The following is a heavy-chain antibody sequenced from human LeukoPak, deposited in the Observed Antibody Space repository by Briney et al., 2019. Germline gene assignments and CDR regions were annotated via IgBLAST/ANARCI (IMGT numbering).Heavy chain of an antibody. J-gene: IGHJ1*01. Sequence: ASVKVSCKASGYTFTSYDINWVRQAPGQGLEWMGWMNPNSGNTGYAQKFQGRVTMTRNTSISTAYMALNSLRSEDTAVYYCARGPARTAEYFQHWGQGTLVTVSS. CDR1: GYTFTSYD. CDR3: ARGPARTAEYFQH. V-gene: IGHV1-8*01. D-gene: IGHD3/OR15-3a*01. CDR2: MNPNSGNT.